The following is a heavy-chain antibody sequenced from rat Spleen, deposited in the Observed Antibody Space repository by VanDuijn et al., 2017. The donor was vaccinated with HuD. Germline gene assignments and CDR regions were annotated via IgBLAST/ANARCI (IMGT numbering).Heavy chain of an antibody. Sequence: EVQLQESGPGLVKPSQSLSLTCSVTGYSITSSYRWNWIRKFPGNKLEWMGYINSAGSTNYNPSLKSRISITRDTSKNQFFLQVKSVTNEDTATYYCARRHYGYTDYFDYWGQGVMVTVSS. J-gene: IGHJ2*01. CDR3: ARRHYGYTDYFDY. D-gene: IGHD1-9*01. CDR1: GYSITSSYR. V-gene: IGHV3-3*01. CDR2: INSAGST.